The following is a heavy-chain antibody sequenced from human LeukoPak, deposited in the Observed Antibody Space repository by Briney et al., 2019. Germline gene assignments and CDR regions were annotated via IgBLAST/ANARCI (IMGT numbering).Heavy chain of an antibody. CDR3: ATGCSSTSCYNY. CDR2: FDPEDGET. D-gene: IGHD2-2*02. V-gene: IGHV1-24*01. J-gene: IGHJ4*02. CDR1: GYTHTELS. Sequence: ASVKVSCKVSGYTHTELSMHWVRQAPGKGLEWMGGFDPEDGETIYAQKFQGRVTVTEDTSTDTAYMELSSLRSEDTAVYYCATGCSSTSCYNYWGQGTLVTVSS.